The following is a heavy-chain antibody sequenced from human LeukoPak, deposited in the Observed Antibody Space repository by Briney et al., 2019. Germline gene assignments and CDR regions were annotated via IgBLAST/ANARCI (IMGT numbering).Heavy chain of an antibody. CDR3: ARDIRRFGELLIFNN. J-gene: IGHJ4*02. CDR2: INPNSGGT. CDR1: GYTFTAYY. D-gene: IGHD3-10*01. Sequence: ASVKVSCKASGYTFTAYYMHWVRQAPGQGLEWMGWINPNSGGTNYAQKFQDRVTMTTDTSTSTAYMELRSLRSDDTAVYFCARDIRRFGELLIFNNWGQGTLVTVSS. V-gene: IGHV1-2*02.